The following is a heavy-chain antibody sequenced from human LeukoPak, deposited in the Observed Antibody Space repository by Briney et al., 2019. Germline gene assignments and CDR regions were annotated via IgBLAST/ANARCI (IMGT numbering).Heavy chain of an antibody. Sequence: GGSVKVSSKASGYSFTGYYIHWVRQAPGQGLEWMGWINPNSGGTDYAQKFQGRVTMTRDTTISTAHMELSRLRSDDTAVYYCARRPMYSSNWPPPTYYFDYWGQGTLVTVSS. V-gene: IGHV1-2*02. CDR1: GYSFTGYY. CDR3: ARRPMYSSNWPPPTYYFDY. D-gene: IGHD6-13*01. CDR2: INPNSGGT. J-gene: IGHJ4*02.